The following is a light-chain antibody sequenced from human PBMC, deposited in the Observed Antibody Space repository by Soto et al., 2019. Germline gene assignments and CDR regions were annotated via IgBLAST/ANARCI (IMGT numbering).Light chain of an antibody. J-gene: IGLJ2*01. V-gene: IGLV2-11*01. Sequence: QSVLTQPRSVSGSPGQSVTISCSGTSSDVGGYEYVSWYQQHPGKAPRLLIYHVGQRPSGVPDRFSGSKSGTTASLTISGLQADDEAEYFCSSYTADRTFVFGGGTKVTVL. CDR1: SSDVGGYEY. CDR2: HVG. CDR3: SSYTADRTFV.